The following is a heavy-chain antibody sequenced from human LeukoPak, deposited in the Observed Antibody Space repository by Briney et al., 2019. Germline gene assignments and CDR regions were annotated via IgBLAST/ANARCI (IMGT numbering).Heavy chain of an antibody. D-gene: IGHD3-22*01. V-gene: IGHV1-8*01. CDR2: MNPNSGNT. CDR3: ARGRGYYYDSNARDYFDY. Sequence: EASVKVSCKASGYTFTSYDINWVRQATGQGLEWMGWMNPNSGNTGYAQKFQGRVTMTRNTSISTAYMELSSLRSEDTAVYYCARGRGYYYDSNARDYFDYWGQGTLVTVSS. CDR1: GYTFTSYD. J-gene: IGHJ4*02.